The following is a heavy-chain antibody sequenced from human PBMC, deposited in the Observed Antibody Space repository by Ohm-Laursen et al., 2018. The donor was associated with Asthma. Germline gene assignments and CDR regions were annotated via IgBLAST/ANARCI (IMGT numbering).Heavy chain of an antibody. CDR3: ARGQDYGDLTWFDP. V-gene: IGHV4-59*01. CDR2: IYYSGST. Sequence: TLSLTWTVSGGSISSYYWSWIRQPPGKGLEWIGYIYYSGSTNYNPSLKSRVTISVDTSKNQFSLKLSSVTAADTAVYYCARGQDYGDLTWFDPWGQGTLVTVSS. D-gene: IGHD4-17*01. CDR1: GGSISSYY. J-gene: IGHJ5*02.